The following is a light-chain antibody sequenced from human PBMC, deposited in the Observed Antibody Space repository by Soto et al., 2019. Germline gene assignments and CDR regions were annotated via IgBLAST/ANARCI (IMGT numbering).Light chain of an antibody. CDR2: GAS. Sequence: EIVMTQSPATLSLSPGAGATLSCRASQSVGSDLVWYRQKPGQAPRLLIYGASNRATGVPDRFSGSGSGTVFTLTISSLQYDDFAVYYCQQYLDWPRTFGQGTKVDIK. CDR1: QSVGSD. CDR3: QQYLDWPRT. V-gene: IGKV3-15*01. J-gene: IGKJ1*01.